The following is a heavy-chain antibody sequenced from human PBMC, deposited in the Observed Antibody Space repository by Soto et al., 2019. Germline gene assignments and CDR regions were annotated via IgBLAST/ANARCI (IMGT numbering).Heavy chain of an antibody. CDR1: GGSIGSGGYS. Sequence: QLQLQESGSGLVKASQTLSLTCGVSGGSIGSGGYSWNWIRQPPGKGLEWIGIIFHSGSTHYNPSLNSRLTISVDQSKNQFSLELSSVTAADTAVYYCARAQWDYAMLTGRLWGAFDMWGQGTRVTVSS. V-gene: IGHV4-30-2*01. D-gene: IGHD3-9*01. J-gene: IGHJ3*02. CDR2: IFHSGST. CDR3: ARAQWDYAMLTGRLWGAFDM.